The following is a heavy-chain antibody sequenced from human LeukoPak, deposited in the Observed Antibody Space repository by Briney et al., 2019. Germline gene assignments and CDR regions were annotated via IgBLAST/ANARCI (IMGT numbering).Heavy chain of an antibody. V-gene: IGHV4-34*01. CDR3: ARGRVSSSTWYSTYYYYFYLDV. J-gene: IGHJ6*03. CDR1: GGCFCDYC. D-gene: IGHD6-13*01. Sequence: SETLSLTCAVHGGCFCDYCWWGLRQPPAMELQWVGGNNIRRSTNYNPSLKSRVTISVDTSKNQFSLKLSSVTAADTAVYFCARGRVSSSTWYSTYYYYFYLDVWGKGTTVTVSS. CDR2: NNIRRST.